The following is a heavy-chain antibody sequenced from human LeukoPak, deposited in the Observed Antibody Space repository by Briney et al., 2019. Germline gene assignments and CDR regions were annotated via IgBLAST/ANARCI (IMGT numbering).Heavy chain of an antibody. CDR1: GDSTSSGSYY. CDR3: AGTATNGGAFDI. J-gene: IGHJ3*02. Sequence: SETLSLTCTVSGDSTSSGSYYWSWIRQPAGKGLEWIGRIYSSGSTNYNPSLKSRVTISSDTSKNQFSLKLSSVTGADTAVYYCAGTATNGGAFDIWGQGTVVTVSS. V-gene: IGHV4-61*02. CDR2: IYSSGST. D-gene: IGHD2-8*01.